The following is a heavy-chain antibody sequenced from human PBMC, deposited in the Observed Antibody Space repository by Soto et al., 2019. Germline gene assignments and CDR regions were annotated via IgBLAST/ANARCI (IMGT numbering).Heavy chain of an antibody. V-gene: IGHV1-18*01. J-gene: IGHJ6*02. CDR2: ISAYNGNT. CDR1: GYTFTSYG. Sequence: ASVKVSCKASGYTFTSYGISWVRQAPGQGLEWMGWISAYNGNTNYAQKLQGRVTMTTDTSTSTAYMELRSLRSDDTAVYYCAIDILFLKYCSSTSCHDSAYYYYGMDVWGQGTTVTVSS. CDR3: AIDILFLKYCSSTSCHDSAYYYYGMDV. D-gene: IGHD2-2*01.